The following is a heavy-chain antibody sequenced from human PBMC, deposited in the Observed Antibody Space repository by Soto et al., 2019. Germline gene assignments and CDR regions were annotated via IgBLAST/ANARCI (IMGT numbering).Heavy chain of an antibody. Sequence: GGSLRLSCAASGFTFSSYGMHWVRQAPGKGLEWVAVISYDGSNKYYADSVKGRFTISRDNSKNTLYLQMNSLRAEDTAVYYCAKDLWGSTVIPYYFDYWGQGTLVTVSS. CDR3: AKDLWGSTVIPYYFDY. CDR1: GFTFSSYG. J-gene: IGHJ4*02. V-gene: IGHV3-30*18. D-gene: IGHD3-16*01. CDR2: ISYDGSNK.